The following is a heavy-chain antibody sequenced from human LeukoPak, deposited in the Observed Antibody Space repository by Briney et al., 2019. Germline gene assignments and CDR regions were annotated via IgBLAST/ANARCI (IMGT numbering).Heavy chain of an antibody. CDR2: IYYSGST. CDR1: GGSISRGGYY. J-gene: IGHJ6*03. Sequence: SQTLSLTCTVSGGSISRGGYYWSWIRQHPGKGLEGIGYIYYSGSTYYNPSLKSRVTISVDTSKNQFSLKLSSVTAADTAVYYCARAHYNDYYYMDVWGKGTTVTVSS. CDR3: ARAHYNDYYYMDV. V-gene: IGHV4-31*03.